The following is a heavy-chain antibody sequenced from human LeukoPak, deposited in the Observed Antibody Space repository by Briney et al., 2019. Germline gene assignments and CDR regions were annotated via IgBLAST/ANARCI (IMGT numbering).Heavy chain of an antibody. J-gene: IGHJ3*02. D-gene: IGHD4-23*01. CDR3: ARDAVDGGLDAFDI. CDR2: ISSSSSYI. V-gene: IGHV3-21*01. Sequence: GGSLRLSCAASGFTLSSYSMNWVRQAPGKGLEWVSSISSSSSYIYYADLVKGRFTISRDNAKNSLYLQMNSLRAEDTAVYYCARDAVDGGLDAFDIWGQGTMVTVSS. CDR1: GFTLSSYS.